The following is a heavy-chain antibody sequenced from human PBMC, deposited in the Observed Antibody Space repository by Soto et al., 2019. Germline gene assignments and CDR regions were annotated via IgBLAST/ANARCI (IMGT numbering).Heavy chain of an antibody. CDR2: IDPSDSYI. V-gene: IGHV5-10-1*01. CDR3: ARQDYYYGMDV. CDR1: GYSFTSYW. J-gene: IGHJ6*02. Sequence: GESLKISCKDSGYSFTSYWISWVRQMPGKGLEWMGMIDPSDSYINYSPSFQGHVTISTDKSISTAYLQWSSLKASDTAMYYCARQDYYYGMDVWGQGTTVTVSS.